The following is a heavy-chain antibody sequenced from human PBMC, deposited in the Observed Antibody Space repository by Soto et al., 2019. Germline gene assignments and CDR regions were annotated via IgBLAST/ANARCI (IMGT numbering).Heavy chain of an antibody. CDR1: GYTFTSYD. J-gene: IGHJ6*02. D-gene: IGHD3-16*01. CDR3: AREGGRGMDV. V-gene: IGHV1-8*01. Sequence: QVQLVQSGAEVKKPGASVKVSCKASGYTFTSYDINWVRQATGQGLEWMGWMKPNSANTGYAQKFQGRVNMTRNTSIGTAYMELSRLSSDDTAVYYCAREGGRGMDVWGQGTTVTVSS. CDR2: MKPNSANT.